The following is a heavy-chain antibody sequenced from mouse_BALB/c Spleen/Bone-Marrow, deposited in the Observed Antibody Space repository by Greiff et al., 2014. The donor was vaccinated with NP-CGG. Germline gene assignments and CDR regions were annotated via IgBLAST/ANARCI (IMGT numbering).Heavy chain of an antibody. D-gene: IGHD2-10*02. V-gene: IGHV2-5-1*01. CDR1: GFSLTSYG. CDR3: AKNNKYGNYGGLDAMDY. J-gene: IGHJ4*01. Sequence: VQLQESGPSLVQPSQSLSITCTVSGFSLTSYGVHWVRQSPGKGLEWLGVIWRGGSADYNAAFMSRLSITKDNSKSQVFFKMNIRQADDTAIYYCAKNNKYGNYGGLDAMDYWGQGTSVTVSS. CDR2: IWRGGSA.